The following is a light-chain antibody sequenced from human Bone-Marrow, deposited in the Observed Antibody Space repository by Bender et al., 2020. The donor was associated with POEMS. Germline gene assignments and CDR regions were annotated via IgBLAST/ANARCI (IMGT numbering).Light chain of an antibody. V-gene: IGLV2-18*01. CDR2: EVS. CDR3: VAWDDTLNGWV. CDR1: SSDVGRYNR. J-gene: IGLJ2*01. Sequence: QSALTQPPSVSGSPGQSVTISCTGTSSDVGRYNRVSWYQQPPGTAPKLLIYEVSYRPSGVPDRFSGSKSGNTASLTISGLQAEDEADYYCVAWDDTLNGWVFGGGTKLTVL.